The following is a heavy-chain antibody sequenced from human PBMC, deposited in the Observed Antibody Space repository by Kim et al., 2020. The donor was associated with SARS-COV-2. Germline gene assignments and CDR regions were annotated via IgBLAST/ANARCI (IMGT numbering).Heavy chain of an antibody. J-gene: IGHJ5*02. V-gene: IGHV1-8*01. CDR3: AAVAGSYEMGENWFDA. D-gene: IGHD3-10*01. CDR1: GYTFTSYD. Sequence: ASVKVSCKASGYTFTSYDINWVRQAPGQGLEWMGWMNPYRGETGYAQKFQGRVTMTRDTSISTAYMELRNLTSADTAVYYCAAVAGSYEMGENWFDAWGQGAMVTVSS. CDR2: MNPYRGET.